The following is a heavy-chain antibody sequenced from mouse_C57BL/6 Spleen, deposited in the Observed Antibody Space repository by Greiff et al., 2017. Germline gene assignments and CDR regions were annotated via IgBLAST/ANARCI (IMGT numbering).Heavy chain of an antibody. CDR1: GYTFTSYW. J-gene: IGHJ3*01. CDR3: ARRASMVTDWFAY. V-gene: IGHV1-64*01. CDR2: IHPNSGST. D-gene: IGHD2-2*01. Sequence: QVHVKQPGAELVKPGASVKLSCKASGYTFTSYWMHWVKQRPGQGLEWIGMIHPNSGSTNYNEKFKSKATLTVDKSSSTAYMQLSSLTSEDSAVYYCARRASMVTDWFAYWGQGTLVTVSA.